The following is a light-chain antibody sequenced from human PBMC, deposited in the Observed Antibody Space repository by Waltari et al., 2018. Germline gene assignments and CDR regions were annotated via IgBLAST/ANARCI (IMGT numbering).Light chain of an antibody. Sequence: QSALTQPRSVSGSPGQSSTIPCTGASSDVGSNNRVSWYQQPPGTAPKLIIHDVDKRPSGVPDRFSGSKSGNTASLTISGLQGEDEADYYCCSYAGRYTWVFGGGTKLTVL. CDR2: DVD. CDR3: CSYAGRYTWV. V-gene: IGLV2-11*01. CDR1: SSDVGSNNR. J-gene: IGLJ3*02.